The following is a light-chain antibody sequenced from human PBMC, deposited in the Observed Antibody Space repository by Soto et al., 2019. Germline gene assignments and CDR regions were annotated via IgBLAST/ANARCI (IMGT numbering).Light chain of an antibody. CDR2: DDS. V-gene: IGKV1-5*01. J-gene: IGKJ1*01. CDR1: QSISSW. CDR3: QQYNSYKT. Sequence: DIQMTQSPSTLSASVGDRVTITCRASQSISSWLAWYQQKPVKAPKLLIYDDSSLESGVPSRFSGSGSGTEFTLTISSLQPDDFATYYCQQYNSYKTFGQGTKVEIK.